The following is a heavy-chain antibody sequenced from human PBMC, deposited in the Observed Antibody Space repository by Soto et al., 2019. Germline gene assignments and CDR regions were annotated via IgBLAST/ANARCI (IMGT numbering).Heavy chain of an antibody. CDR3: ARDPDCSGGSCYDY. V-gene: IGHV1-69*06. CDR2: IIPIFGTA. J-gene: IGHJ4*02. Sequence: GASVKVSCKASGGTFSSYAISWVRQAPGQGLEWMGGIIPIFGTANYAQKFQGRVTITADKSTSTAYMELSSLRSEDTAVYYCARDPDCSGGSCYDYWGQGTLVTVSS. D-gene: IGHD2-15*01. CDR1: GGTFSSYA.